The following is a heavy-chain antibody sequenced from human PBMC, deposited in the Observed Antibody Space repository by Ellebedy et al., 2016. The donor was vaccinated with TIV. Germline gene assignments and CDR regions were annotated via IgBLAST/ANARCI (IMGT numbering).Heavy chain of an antibody. CDR1: GFTFSDYY. CDR2: IDYSGTSI. V-gene: IGHV3-11*04. CDR3: ARAVGTSGTGAPY. Sequence: GESLKISCAASGFTFSDYYMNWIRQAPGKGLEWLSYIDYSGTSILYADSVKGRFTISRDNSKNTLHLQMNSLRVEDTAVYYCARAVGTSGTGAPYWGQGTLVSVSS. J-gene: IGHJ4*02. D-gene: IGHD3-10*01.